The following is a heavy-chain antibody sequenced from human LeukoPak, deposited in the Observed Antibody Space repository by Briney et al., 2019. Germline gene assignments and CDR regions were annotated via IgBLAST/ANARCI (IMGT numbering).Heavy chain of an antibody. CDR2: ISINGGST. J-gene: IGHJ4*02. D-gene: IGHD2-2*02. Sequence: GGSLRLSCPASGFTFSSYAMHWVRQTPGKGLEYVSAISINGGSTYYTDSVKGRFTISRDNAKNTLYLQMSSLRAEDTAVYYCVRGSPRDCSTTSCYSSSWYFDYWGQGTLVTVSS. V-gene: IGHV3-64D*06. CDR3: VRGSPRDCSTTSCYSSSWYFDY. CDR1: GFTFSSYA.